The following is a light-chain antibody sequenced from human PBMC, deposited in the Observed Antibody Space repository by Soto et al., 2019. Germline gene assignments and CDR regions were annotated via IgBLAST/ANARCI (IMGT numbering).Light chain of an antibody. CDR3: QQYNNWPVYT. J-gene: IGKJ2*01. Sequence: EIVMTQSPATLSVSPGERATLSCRASQSVSSNLAWYQQQPGQAPRLLIYGASTRATGIPARFSGSGSGTEFTLTISSLQSEDFAVYYCQQYNNWPVYTFGQGTKLEIK. CDR1: QSVSSN. CDR2: GAS. V-gene: IGKV3-15*01.